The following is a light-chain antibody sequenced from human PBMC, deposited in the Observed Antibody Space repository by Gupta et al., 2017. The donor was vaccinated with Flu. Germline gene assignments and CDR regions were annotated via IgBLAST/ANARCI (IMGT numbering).Light chain of an antibody. J-gene: IGKJ1*01. CDR3: QQRINWPT. CDR1: QSVSNS. V-gene: IGKV3-11*01. Sequence: EIVLTQSPVTLSMYPGERATLSCRASQSVSNSLAWYQQKPGQAPRLLIYDASNRATGISARFSGSGYGTDFTLTINGLEPDDFAVYYCQQRINWPTFGQGTRV. CDR2: DAS.